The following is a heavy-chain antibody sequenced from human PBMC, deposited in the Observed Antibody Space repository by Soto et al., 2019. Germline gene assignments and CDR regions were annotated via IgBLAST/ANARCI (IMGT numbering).Heavy chain of an antibody. CDR2: ISSSSSTI. V-gene: IGHV3-48*02. Sequence: GGSLRLSCAASGFTFSSYSMNWVRQAPGKGLKWVSYISSSSSTIYYADSVKGRFTISRDNAKNSLYLQMNSLRDEDTAVYYCARGPTVTTYYYYYGMDVWGQGTTVTVSS. CDR1: GFTFSSYS. J-gene: IGHJ6*02. CDR3: ARGPTVTTYYYYYGMDV. D-gene: IGHD4-17*01.